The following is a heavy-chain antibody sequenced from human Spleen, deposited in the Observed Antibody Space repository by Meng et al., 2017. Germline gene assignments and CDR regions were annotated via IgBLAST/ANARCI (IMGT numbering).Heavy chain of an antibody. CDR1: GFSVSTHW. CDR2: SSDDGRRT. V-gene: IGHV3-74*01. CDR3: AKDIRYGSASWACDS. D-gene: IGHD6-25*01. J-gene: IGHJ4*02. Sequence: GESLKISCAASGFSVSTHWMYWVRQAPGKGLVWVSLSSDDGRRTRYADSVKGRFTISRDNTKNSLYLEMNSLREEDTAFYFCAKDIRYGSASWACDSWGQGTLVTVSS.